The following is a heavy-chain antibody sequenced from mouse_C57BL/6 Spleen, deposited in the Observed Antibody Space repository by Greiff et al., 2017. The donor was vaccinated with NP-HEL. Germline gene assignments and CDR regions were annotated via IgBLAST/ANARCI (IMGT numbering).Heavy chain of an antibody. V-gene: IGHV1-82*01. Sequence: VKLQESGPELVKPGASVKISCKASGYAFSSSWMNWVKQRPGKGLEWIGRIYPGDGDTNYNGKFKGKATLTADKSSSTAYMQLSSLTSEDSAVYFCASDDLYAMDYWGQGTSVTVSS. CDR2: IYPGDGDT. J-gene: IGHJ4*01. CDR1: GYAFSSSW. D-gene: IGHD2-3*01. CDR3: ASDDLYAMDY.